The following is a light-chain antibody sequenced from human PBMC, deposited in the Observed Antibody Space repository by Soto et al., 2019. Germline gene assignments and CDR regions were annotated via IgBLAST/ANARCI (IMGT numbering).Light chain of an antibody. CDR1: SSDVGGYNY. J-gene: IGLJ1*01. Sequence: QSALTQPASVSGSPGQSITISCTGTSSDVGGYNYVSWYQQYPGKAPKLMIYDVSYRPSGVSNRFSGSKSGNTASLTISGLQAEDEADYYGSSYTSISSPLYVFGTGTKVTGL. CDR2: DVS. CDR3: SSYTSISSPLYV. V-gene: IGLV2-14*01.